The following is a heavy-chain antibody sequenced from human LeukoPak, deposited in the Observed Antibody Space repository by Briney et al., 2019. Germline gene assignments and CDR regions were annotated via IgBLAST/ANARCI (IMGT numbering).Heavy chain of an antibody. CDR3: ARDTGGGDSIYWYFDL. J-gene: IGHJ2*01. CDR2: INWHGGST. V-gene: IGHV3-20*04. Sequence: PGGSLRLSCAASGFTFDDYGMSWVRQAPAKGLEGVSGINWHGGSTGYADSVKGRFTISRDNAKNSLYLQMSSLRAEDTALYYCARDTGGGDSIYWYFDLWGRGTLVTVSS. CDR1: GFTFDDYG. D-gene: IGHD2-21*02.